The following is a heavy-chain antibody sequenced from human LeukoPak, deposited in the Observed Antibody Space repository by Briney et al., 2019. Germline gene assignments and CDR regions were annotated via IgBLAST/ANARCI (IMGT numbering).Heavy chain of an antibody. CDR2: IISTPDSI. J-gene: IGHJ4*02. CDR1: GFTFSSYS. D-gene: IGHD3-22*01. Sequence: PGGSLRLSCAASGFTFSSYSMNWVRQAPGKGLEWVSYIISTPDSITYADSVKGRFTISRDNAKNSLYLQMNSLRAEDMGVYYCARGSSGYSDYWGQGTPVTVSS. CDR3: ARGSSGYSDY. V-gene: IGHV3-48*01.